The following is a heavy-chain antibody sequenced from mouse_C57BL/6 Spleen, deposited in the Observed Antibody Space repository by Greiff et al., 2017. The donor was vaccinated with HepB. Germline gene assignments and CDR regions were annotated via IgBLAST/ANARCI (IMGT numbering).Heavy chain of an antibody. J-gene: IGHJ4*01. Sequence: DVQLQQSGPELVKPGASVKIPCKASGYTFTDYNMDWVKQSHGKSLEWIGDINPNNGGTIYNQKFKGKATLTVDKSSSTAYMELRSLTSEDTAVSYFARSTRGYYAMDYWGQGTSVTVSS. CDR2: INPNNGGT. CDR1: GYTFTDYN. CDR3: ARSTRGYYAMDY. V-gene: IGHV1-18*01.